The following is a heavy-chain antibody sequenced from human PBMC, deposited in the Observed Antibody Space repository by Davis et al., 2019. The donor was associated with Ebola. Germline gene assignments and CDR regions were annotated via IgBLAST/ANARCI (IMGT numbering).Heavy chain of an antibody. D-gene: IGHD3-3*01. CDR3: ARAVFHEVLDS. Sequence: GESLKIFCAASGFTFSNYAMHWVRQAPGKGLEWVAVVSHSEREKFYADSVKGRFTISRDNSENTLYLQMDSLTADDTAVYFCARAVFHEVLDSWGQGTPVTVSS. CDR2: VSHSEREK. CDR1: GFTFSNYA. V-gene: IGHV3-30*04. J-gene: IGHJ4*02.